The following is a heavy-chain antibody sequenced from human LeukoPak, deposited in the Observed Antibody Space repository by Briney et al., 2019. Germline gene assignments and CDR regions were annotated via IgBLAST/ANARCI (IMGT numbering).Heavy chain of an antibody. CDR1: GFTFSSFA. CDR3: AKDLTFDAFDI. V-gene: IGHV3-23*01. Sequence: GGSLRLSCAASGFTFSSFAMSWVRQAPGKGLEWVSAVSGSGGSTYYADSVKGRFAISRDNSKNTLYLQMNSPRAEDTAVYYCAKDLTFDAFDIWGQGTMVTVSS. J-gene: IGHJ3*02. D-gene: IGHD1-14*01. CDR2: VSGSGGST.